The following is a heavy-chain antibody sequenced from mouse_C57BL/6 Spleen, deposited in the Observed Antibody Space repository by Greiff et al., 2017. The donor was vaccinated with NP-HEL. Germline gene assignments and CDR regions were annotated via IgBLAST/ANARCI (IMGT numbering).Heavy chain of an antibody. CDR2: IDPSDSET. V-gene: IGHV1-52*01. Sequence: VQLQQPGAELVRPGSSVKLSCKASGYTFTSYWMHWVKQRPIQGLEWIGNIDPSDSETHYNQKFKDKATLTVDKSSSTAYMQLSSLTSEDSAVYYGARSGDYDGFAYWGQGTLVTVSA. CDR3: ARSGDYDGFAY. J-gene: IGHJ3*01. D-gene: IGHD2-4*01. CDR1: GYTFTSYW.